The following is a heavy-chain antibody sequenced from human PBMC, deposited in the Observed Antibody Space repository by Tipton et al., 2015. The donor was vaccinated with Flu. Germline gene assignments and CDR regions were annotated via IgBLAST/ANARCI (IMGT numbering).Heavy chain of an antibody. J-gene: IGHJ5*02. V-gene: IGHV4-59*01. CDR3: ARGGWEPHGGWFDP. D-gene: IGHD1-26*01. Sequence: TLSLTCTVSGGSISSFYWNWIRQPPGKGLEWIGQIYYSGTTSYNPSLKSRVTISLDKSKNQFSLNLNSMTTADTAVFYCARGGWEPHGGWFDPWGQGILVTVSS. CDR1: GGSISSFY. CDR2: IYYSGTT.